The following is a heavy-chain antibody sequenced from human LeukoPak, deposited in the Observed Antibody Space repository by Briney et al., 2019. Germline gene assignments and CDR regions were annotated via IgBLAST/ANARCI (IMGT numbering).Heavy chain of an antibody. J-gene: IGHJ4*02. Sequence: SETLSLTCTVSNVSISSGIHYWNWIRQPAGRGLECIGRIYAGGRSNYNPSLRSRVTISVDTSKNQFSLRLSSVTATGTGVYYCASDHSGWLGLRYWGQGTLVSVSS. CDR1: NVSISSGIHY. CDR3: ASDHSGWLGLRY. CDR2: IYAGGRS. V-gene: IGHV4-61*02. D-gene: IGHD6-19*01.